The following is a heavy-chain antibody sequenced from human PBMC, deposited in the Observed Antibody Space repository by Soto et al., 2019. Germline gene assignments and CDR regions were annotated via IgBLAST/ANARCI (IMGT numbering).Heavy chain of an antibody. CDR1: GGSVSSGSYY. CDR3: ARALRDLYYYYYGMDV. V-gene: IGHV4-61*01. Sequence: SETLSLTCTASGGSVSSGSYYWSWIRQPPGKGLEWIGYIYYSGSTNYNPSLKSRVTISVDTSKNQFSLKLSSVTAADTAVYYCARALRDLYYYYYGMDVWGQGTTVTVSS. J-gene: IGHJ6*02. CDR2: IYYSGST.